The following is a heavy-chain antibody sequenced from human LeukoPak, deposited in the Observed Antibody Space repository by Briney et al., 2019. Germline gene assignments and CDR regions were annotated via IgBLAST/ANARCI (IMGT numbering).Heavy chain of an antibody. Sequence: PGRSLRLSYAASGFTFSNYAMHRVRPAPGKGLEWEAAISYDGSNIFYADSVKGRFTISRDNSKNSLYLQMNSLRTEDTALYYCAKDKATYGDYGHGFDYWGQGTLVTVSS. CDR3: AKDKATYGDYGHGFDY. V-gene: IGHV3-30-3*01. J-gene: IGHJ4*02. D-gene: IGHD4-17*01. CDR1: GFTFSNYA. CDR2: ISYDGSNI.